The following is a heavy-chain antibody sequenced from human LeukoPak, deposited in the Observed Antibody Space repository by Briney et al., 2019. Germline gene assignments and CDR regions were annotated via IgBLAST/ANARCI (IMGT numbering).Heavy chain of an antibody. CDR3: ARHASITGKEFDY. CDR2: IYPGDSDT. J-gene: IGHJ4*02. Sequence: GESLKISCKGSGYSFTSYWIGWVRQMPGKGLEWMGIIYPGDSDTRYSPPFQGQVTISADKSISTAYLQWSSLKASDTAMYYCARHASITGKEFDYWGQGTLVTVSS. D-gene: IGHD1-20*01. CDR1: GYSFTSYW. V-gene: IGHV5-51*01.